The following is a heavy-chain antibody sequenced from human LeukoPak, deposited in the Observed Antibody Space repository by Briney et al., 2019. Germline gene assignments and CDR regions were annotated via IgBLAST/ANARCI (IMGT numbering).Heavy chain of an antibody. CDR1: GGSFSGYY. D-gene: IGHD6-13*01. Sequence: KPSETLSLTCAAYGGSFSGYYWSWIRQPPGKGLEWIGEINHSGSTNYNPSLKSRVTIPVDTSKNQFSLKLSSVTAADTAVYYCARGGSSSWRGWFDPWGQGTLVTVSS. CDR3: ARGGSSSWRGWFDP. J-gene: IGHJ5*02. CDR2: INHSGST. V-gene: IGHV4-34*01.